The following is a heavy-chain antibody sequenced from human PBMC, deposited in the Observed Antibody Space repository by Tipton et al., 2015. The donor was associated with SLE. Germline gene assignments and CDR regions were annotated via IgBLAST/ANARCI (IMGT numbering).Heavy chain of an antibody. J-gene: IGHJ4*02. V-gene: IGHV4-4*02. CDR1: GGSISSNNW. CDR3: ARQSMAARPDFDF. Sequence: TLSLTCAVSGGSISSNNWWSWVRQPPGKGLEWIGEIYHSGSTNYNPSLKSRVTISLDTSKNQFSLILNSVTAADTAVYYCARQSMAARPDFDFWGQGTLVTVSS. CDR2: IYHSGST. D-gene: IGHD6-6*01.